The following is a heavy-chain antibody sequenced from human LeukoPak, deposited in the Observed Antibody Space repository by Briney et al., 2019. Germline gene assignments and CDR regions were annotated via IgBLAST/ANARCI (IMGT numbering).Heavy chain of an antibody. D-gene: IGHD6-19*01. CDR3: ARDSSSGWYSFDY. Sequence: GGSLRLSCAASGFTFSSYSMNWVRQAPGKGLEWVSSISSSSSYIYYADSVEGRFTISRDNAKNSLYLQMNSLRAEDTAVYYCARDSSSGWYSFDYWGQGTLVTVSS. V-gene: IGHV3-21*01. J-gene: IGHJ4*02. CDR1: GFTFSSYS. CDR2: ISSSSSYI.